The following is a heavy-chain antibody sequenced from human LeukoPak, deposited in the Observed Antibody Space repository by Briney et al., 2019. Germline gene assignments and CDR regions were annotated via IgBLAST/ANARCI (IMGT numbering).Heavy chain of an antibody. D-gene: IGHD3-10*01. V-gene: IGHV1-18*01. CDR3: ARSSHYGSGSYFHY. CDR1: GYTFTSYG. CDR2: ISAYNGNT. Sequence: ASVKVSCKASGYTFTSYGISWVRQAPGQGLEWMGWISAYNGNTNYAQKLQGRVTMTRDTSISTAYMELSRLRSDDTAVYYCARSSHYGSGSYFHYWGQGTLVTVSS. J-gene: IGHJ4*02.